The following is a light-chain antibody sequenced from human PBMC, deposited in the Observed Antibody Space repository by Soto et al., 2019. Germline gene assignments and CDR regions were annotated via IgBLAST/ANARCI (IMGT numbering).Light chain of an antibody. J-gene: IGKJ1*01. V-gene: IGKV1-39*01. CDR2: GAS. CDR1: QNIRIY. Sequence: DFPMTQSPSSLSASVGDRVTITCRASQNIRIYLYLYQQKPGKAPNLLISGASKLHSEAPSRFSGSRSWTEFTLTTTCLKPEEFASYDCPEPYRPSLTFGKGTKVEVK. CDR3: PEPYRPSLT.